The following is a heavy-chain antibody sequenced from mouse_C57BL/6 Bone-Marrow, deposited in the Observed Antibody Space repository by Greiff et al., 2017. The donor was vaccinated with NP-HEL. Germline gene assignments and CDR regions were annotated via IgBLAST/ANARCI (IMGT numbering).Heavy chain of an antibody. D-gene: IGHD1-1*01. V-gene: IGHV5-6*01. Sequence: DVHLVESGGDLVKPGGSLKLSCAASGFTFSSYGMSWVRQTPDKRLEWVATISSGGSYTYYPDSVKGRFTISRDNAKNTLYLQMSSLKSEDTAMYYCARHDPYGDYWGQGTTLTVSS. CDR1: GFTFSSYG. CDR3: ARHDPYGDY. J-gene: IGHJ2*01. CDR2: ISSGGSYT.